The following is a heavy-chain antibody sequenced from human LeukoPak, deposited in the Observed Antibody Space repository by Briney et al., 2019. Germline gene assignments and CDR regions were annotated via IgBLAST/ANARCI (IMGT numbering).Heavy chain of an antibody. CDR3: ARGNYGSGSYSLL. CDR1: VYTFTGYY. Sequence: GASVKVSCKASVYTFTGYYMHWVRQAPGQGLEWMGRINPNSGGTNYAQKFQGRVTMTTDTSISTACMELSRLRSDDTAVYYCARGNYGSGSYSLLWGQGTLVTVSS. CDR2: INPNSGGT. J-gene: IGHJ4*02. D-gene: IGHD3-10*01. V-gene: IGHV1-2*06.